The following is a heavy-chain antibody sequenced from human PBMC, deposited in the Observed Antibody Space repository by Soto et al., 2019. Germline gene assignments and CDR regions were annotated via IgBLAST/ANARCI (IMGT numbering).Heavy chain of an antibody. Sequence: QVQLEESGGGVVQPGRSLRLSCKASGLTFTSYGMHWVRQAPGKGLEWVALISYDGSDKLYADSVEGRFTISRDNSKNTVYLQMNSLRIEDTAMYHCGKFSDIEVPGMGDWFDPWGQGTLVTVTS. CDR1: GLTFTSYG. CDR3: GKFSDIEVPGMGDWFDP. D-gene: IGHD6-19*01. V-gene: IGHV3-30*18. CDR2: ISYDGSDK. J-gene: IGHJ5*02.